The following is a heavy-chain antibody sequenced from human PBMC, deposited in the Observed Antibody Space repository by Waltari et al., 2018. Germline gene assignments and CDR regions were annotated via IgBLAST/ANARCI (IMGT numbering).Heavy chain of an antibody. D-gene: IGHD3-22*01. CDR3: ARDRRRGDYYDSSGYYYGSDFQH. V-gene: IGHV1-69*08. J-gene: IGHJ1*01. CDR2: IIPILGIA. CDR1: GGTFSSYT. Sequence: QVQLVQSGAEVKKPGSSVKVSCKASGGTFSSYTISWVRQAPGQGLEWMGRIIPILGIANHAQKFQGRVTITADKSTSTAYMELSSLRAEDTAVYYCARDRRRGDYYDSSGYYYGSDFQHWGQGTLVTVSS.